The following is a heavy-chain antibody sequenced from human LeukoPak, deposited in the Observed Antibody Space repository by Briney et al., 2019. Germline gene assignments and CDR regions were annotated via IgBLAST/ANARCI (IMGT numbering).Heavy chain of an antibody. CDR3: ASSPERFGGVPYGVDV. CDR1: GGTFSSYA. Sequence: GASVKVSCKASGGTFSSYAISWVRQAPGQGLEWMGGIIPIFGTANYAQKFQGRVTITADESTSTAYMELSSLRSEDTAVYYCASSPERFGGVPYGVDVWGQGTTVTVSS. CDR2: IIPIFGTA. J-gene: IGHJ6*02. V-gene: IGHV1-69*13. D-gene: IGHD3-16*01.